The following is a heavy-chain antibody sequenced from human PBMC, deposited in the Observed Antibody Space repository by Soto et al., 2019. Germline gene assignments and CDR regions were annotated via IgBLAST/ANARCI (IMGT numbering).Heavy chain of an antibody. CDR1: GGSFSGYY. D-gene: IGHD4-17*01. J-gene: IGHJ2*01. Sequence: SETLCLTCAVYGGSFSGYYWSWIRQPPGKGLEWIGEINHSGSTNFNPSLKSRVSISVDTSKKQFSLKLSSVTAADTAVYYCAALLKTTVTACWYFDLWGRGTPVLVSS. V-gene: IGHV4-34*01. CDR2: INHSGST. CDR3: AALLKTTVTACWYFDL.